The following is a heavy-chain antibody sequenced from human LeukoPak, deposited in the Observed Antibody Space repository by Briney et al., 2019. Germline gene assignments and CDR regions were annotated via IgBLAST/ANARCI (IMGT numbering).Heavy chain of an antibody. J-gene: IGHJ4*02. D-gene: IGHD1-26*01. CDR1: GFTFSSSA. V-gene: IGHV3-30*04. CDR2: ISYDGSSE. Sequence: GGSLRLSCAASGFTFSSSAMHWVRQAPGKGLEWVTLISYDGSSEYYADSVKGRFTISRDNSNNTLYLQMNSLRAEDTAVYYCARGGSRSGSYSGIDYWGQETLVTVSS. CDR3: ARGGSRSGSYSGIDY.